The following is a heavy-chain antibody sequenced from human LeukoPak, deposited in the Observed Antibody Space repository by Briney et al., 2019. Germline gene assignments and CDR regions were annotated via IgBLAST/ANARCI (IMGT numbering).Heavy chain of an antibody. CDR1: GFTVSSNY. Sequence: GGSLRLSCAASGFTVSSNYMSWVRQAPGKGLEWVAVIYSGGSTYYADSVKGRFTISRDNSKNTLYLQMNSLRAEDTAVYYFARGPVPGPLDYWGQGTLVTVSS. J-gene: IGHJ4*02. CDR3: ARGPVPGPLDY. V-gene: IGHV3-53*01. CDR2: IYSGGST.